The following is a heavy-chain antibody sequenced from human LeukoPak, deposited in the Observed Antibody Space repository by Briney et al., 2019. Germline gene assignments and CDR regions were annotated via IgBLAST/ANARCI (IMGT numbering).Heavy chain of an antibody. D-gene: IGHD3-10*01. CDR3: ARENYYGSGSYYGYGMDV. CDR1: GGSISSSSYY. V-gene: IGHV4-39*07. Sequence: PSETLSLTCTVSGGSISSSSYYWGWIRQPPGKGLEWIGSIYYSGSTYCNPSLKSRVTISVDTSKNQFSLKLSSVTAADTAVYYCARENYYGSGSYYGYGMDVWGQGTTVTVSS. J-gene: IGHJ6*02. CDR2: IYYSGST.